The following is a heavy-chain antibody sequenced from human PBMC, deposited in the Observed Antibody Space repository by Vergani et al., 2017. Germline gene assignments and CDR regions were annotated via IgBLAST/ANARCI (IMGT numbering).Heavy chain of an antibody. J-gene: IGHJ4*02. V-gene: IGHV1-24*01. CDR2: FDPEHGEV. CDR1: GYSLTELT. D-gene: IGHD3-22*01. Sequence: QVQLVQSGSEVRKPGASVKVSCQVSGYSLTELTIHWVRQAPGKGLEWMGGFDPEHGEVTFAHHIQGRVTMTEDRSTDTAYMELSSLRPEDTALYYCAILTDYYDSSGYDLDYWGQGTLVTVSS. CDR3: AILTDYYDSSGYDLDY.